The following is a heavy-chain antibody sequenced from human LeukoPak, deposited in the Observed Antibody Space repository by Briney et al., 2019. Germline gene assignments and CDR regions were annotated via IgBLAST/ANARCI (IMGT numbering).Heavy chain of an antibody. D-gene: IGHD6-13*01. CDR3: AKDGAAAAARVFDY. CDR1: GFTFDDYA. CDR2: ISWNSGSI. J-gene: IGHJ4*02. V-gene: IGHV3-9*01. Sequence: GGSLRLSCAASGFTFDDYAMHWVRQAPGKGLEWVSGISWNSGSIGYADSVKGRFTISRDNAKNSLYLQMNSLRAEDTALYYCAKDGAAAAARVFDYWGQGTLVTVSS.